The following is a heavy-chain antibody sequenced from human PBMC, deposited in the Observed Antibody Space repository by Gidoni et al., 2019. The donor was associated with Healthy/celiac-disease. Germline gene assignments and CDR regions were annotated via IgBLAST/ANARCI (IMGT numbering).Heavy chain of an antibody. V-gene: IGHV3-23*01. J-gene: IGHJ4*02. Sequence: EVKLLASGGGVVQTGGSLILSCVACGFTFSSYAMSWVSQAPGKGLEWVSAISGSGGSTYYADSVKGRFTISRDNSKNTLYLKMNSLRAEDTAVYYCAKVGHIVVVVAAGRYFDYWGQGTLVTVSS. D-gene: IGHD2-15*01. CDR2: ISGSGGST. CDR1: GFTFSSYA. CDR3: AKVGHIVVVVAAGRYFDY.